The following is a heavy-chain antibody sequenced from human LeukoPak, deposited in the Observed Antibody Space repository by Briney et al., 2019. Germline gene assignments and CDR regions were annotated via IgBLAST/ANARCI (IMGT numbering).Heavy chain of an antibody. D-gene: IGHD6-19*01. V-gene: IGHV3-53*01. Sequence: GGSLRLSCAASGFTVSSNYMSWVRQAPGKGLEWVSVIYSGGSTYYADSVKGRFTISRDNSWNTLYLQMSSLRAEDTAVYYCAKESSGGWYFDYWGQGTLVTVSS. CDR3: AKESSGGWYFDY. CDR2: IYSGGST. CDR1: GFTVSSNY. J-gene: IGHJ4*02.